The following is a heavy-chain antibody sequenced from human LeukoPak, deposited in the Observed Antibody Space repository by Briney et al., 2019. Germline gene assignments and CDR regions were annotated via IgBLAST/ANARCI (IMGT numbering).Heavy chain of an antibody. CDR1: GSTFSSYE. D-gene: IGHD5-18*01. Sequence: GGSLRLSCAASGSTFSSYEMNWVRQAPGKGLEWVSYISSSGSTIYYADSVKGRFTISRDNAKNSLYLQMNSLRAEDTAVYYCAKRIQSAMATGYWGQGTLVTVSS. CDR2: ISSSGSTI. J-gene: IGHJ4*02. CDR3: AKRIQSAMATGY. V-gene: IGHV3-48*03.